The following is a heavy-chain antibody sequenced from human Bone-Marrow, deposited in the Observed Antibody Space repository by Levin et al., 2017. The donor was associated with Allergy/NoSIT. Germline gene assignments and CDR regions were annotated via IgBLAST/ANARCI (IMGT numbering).Heavy chain of an antibody. V-gene: IGHV3-9*01. CDR3: VKEGTLVVTRGSFDV. Sequence: PGGSLRLSCVGSGFTFEDHSMYWVRQAPGEGLEWISGISWNSLSIDYADSVKGRFTISRDNAKNSLFLEMNNLRTEDTALYFCVKEGTLVVTRGSFDVWGQGTMVTVSS. D-gene: IGHD2-21*02. J-gene: IGHJ3*01. CDR2: ISWNSLSI. CDR1: GFTFEDHS.